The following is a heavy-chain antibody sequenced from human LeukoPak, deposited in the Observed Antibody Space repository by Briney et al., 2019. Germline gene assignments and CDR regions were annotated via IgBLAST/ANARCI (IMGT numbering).Heavy chain of an antibody. Sequence: GGSLRLSCAASRFTFSSCGMHWVRQAPGKGLEWVAFIRYGGSNKYYADSVKGRFTISRDNSKNTLYLQMNSLRAEDTAVYYCAKGEGWQQPYYYYMDVWGKGTTVTISS. J-gene: IGHJ6*03. D-gene: IGHD6-13*01. CDR1: RFTFSSCG. CDR3: AKGEGWQQPYYYYMDV. V-gene: IGHV3-30*02. CDR2: IRYGGSNK.